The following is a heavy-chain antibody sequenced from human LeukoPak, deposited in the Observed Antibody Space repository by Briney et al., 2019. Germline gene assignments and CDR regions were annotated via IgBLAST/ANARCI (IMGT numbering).Heavy chain of an antibody. CDR1: GFTFSSYA. CDR2: IYYSGST. CDR3: ARVVGATVLDY. J-gene: IGHJ4*02. V-gene: IGHV4-39*01. Sequence: GSLRLSCAASGFTFSSYAMSWIRQPPGKGLEWIGSIYYSGSTYYNPSLKSRVTISVDTSKNQFSLKLSSVTAADTAVYYCARVVGATVLDYWGQGTLVTVSS. D-gene: IGHD1-26*01.